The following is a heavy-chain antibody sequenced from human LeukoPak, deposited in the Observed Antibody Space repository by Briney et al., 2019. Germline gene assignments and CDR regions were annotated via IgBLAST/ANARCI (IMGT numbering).Heavy chain of an antibody. Sequence: ASVTVSCKASGYTFTSYGISWVRQAPGQGLEWMGWISTYNGNTNYAQKLQGRVTMTTDTSTSTAYMELRSLRSDDTAVYYCAAGYCSSTSCSEFDYWGQGTLVTVSS. D-gene: IGHD2-2*03. CDR3: AAGYCSSTSCSEFDY. V-gene: IGHV1-18*01. J-gene: IGHJ4*02. CDR1: GYTFTSYG. CDR2: ISTYNGNT.